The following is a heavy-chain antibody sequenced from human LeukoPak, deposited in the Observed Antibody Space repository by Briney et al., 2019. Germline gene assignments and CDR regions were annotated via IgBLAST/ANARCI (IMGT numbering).Heavy chain of an antibody. Sequence: SETLSLTCAVYGGSFSGYYWSWIRQPPGKGLEWIGEINHSGSTNYNPSLKSRVTISVDTSKNQFSLKLSSVTAADTAVYYCARYSYGDYFFDYWGPGTLLTVSS. CDR1: GGSFSGYY. CDR2: INHSGST. J-gene: IGHJ4*02. V-gene: IGHV4-34*01. D-gene: IGHD4-17*01. CDR3: ARYSYGDYFFDY.